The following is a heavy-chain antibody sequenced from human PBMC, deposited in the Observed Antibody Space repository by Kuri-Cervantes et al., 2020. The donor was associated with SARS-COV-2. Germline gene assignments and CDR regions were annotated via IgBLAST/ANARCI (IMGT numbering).Heavy chain of an antibody. CDR1: GASISSSTYY. V-gene: IGHV4-39*07. CDR2: IYESGDT. CDR3: ARDNILFSGSGFDS. J-gene: IGHJ4*02. D-gene: IGHD1-26*01. Sequence: SETLSLTCTVSGASISSSTYYWGWIRQSPGKGLEWLGSIYESGDTYYSSSLKSRLSLSVDTSKNQFSLKLTSVTAADTAVYYCARDNILFSGSGFDSWGQGALVTVSS.